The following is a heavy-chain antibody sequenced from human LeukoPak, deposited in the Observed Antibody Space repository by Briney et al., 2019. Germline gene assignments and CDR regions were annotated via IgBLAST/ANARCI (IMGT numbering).Heavy chain of an antibody. V-gene: IGHV4-59*04. CDR3: AREVATGGYDY. J-gene: IGHJ4*02. CDR2: IYHSGST. Sequence: SETLSLTCTVSGGSISSYYWSWIRQPPGKGLEWIGSIYHSGSTYYNPSLKSRVTMSVDTSRTQFSLQLSSVTAADTAVYYCAREVATGGYDYWGQGALVTVSS. CDR1: GGSISSYY. D-gene: IGHD5-12*01.